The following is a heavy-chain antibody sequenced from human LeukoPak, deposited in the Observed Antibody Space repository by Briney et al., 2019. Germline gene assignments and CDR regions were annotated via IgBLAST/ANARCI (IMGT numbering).Heavy chain of an antibody. CDR3: ARQSADDFWSGYYTIDY. D-gene: IGHD3-3*01. J-gene: IGHJ4*02. CDR2: IYPGDSDT. Sequence: GESLKISCKGSGYSFTSYWIGWVRQMPGKGLEWMGIIYPGDSDTRYSPSFQGQVTISADKSISTAYLQWSSLKASDTAMYYCARQSADDFWSGYYTIDYWGQGTLVTVS. V-gene: IGHV5-51*01. CDR1: GYSFTSYW.